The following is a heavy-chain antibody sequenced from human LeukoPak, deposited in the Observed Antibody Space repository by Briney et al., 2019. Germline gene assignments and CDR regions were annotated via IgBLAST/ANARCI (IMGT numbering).Heavy chain of an antibody. V-gene: IGHV1-69*13. J-gene: IGHJ4*02. D-gene: IGHD5-12*01. CDR1: GGTFSSYA. CDR2: IIPIFGTA. CDR3: ARVFSSVATFYYFDY. Sequence: SVKVSCKASGGTFSSYAISWVRQAPGQGLEWMGGIIPIFGTANYAQKFQGRVTITADESTSTAYMELNSLRSEDTAVYYCARVFSSVATFYYFDYWGQGTLVTVSS.